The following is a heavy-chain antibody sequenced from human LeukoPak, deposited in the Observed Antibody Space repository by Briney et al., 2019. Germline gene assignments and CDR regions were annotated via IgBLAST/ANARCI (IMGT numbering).Heavy chain of an antibody. J-gene: IGHJ5*02. CDR2: IYYSGST. CDR1: GGSISSYY. Sequence: SETLSLTCTVPGGSISSYYWSWIRQPPGKGLEWIGYIYYSGSTNYNPSLKSRVTISVDTSKNQFSLKLSSVTAADTAVYYCARDVVVATRSRGFDPWGQGTLVTVSS. D-gene: IGHD2-2*01. V-gene: IGHV4-59*01. CDR3: ARDVVVATRSRGFDP.